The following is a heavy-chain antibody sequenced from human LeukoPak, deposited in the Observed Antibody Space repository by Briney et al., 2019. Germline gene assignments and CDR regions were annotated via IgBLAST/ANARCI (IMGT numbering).Heavy chain of an antibody. J-gene: IGHJ4*02. V-gene: IGHV3-23*01. CDR1: GFTFGSYV. Sequence: PGGSLRLSCAASGFTFGSYVMSWVRQAPGKGPEWVSAINGDGGTYYADSVKGRFTISRDNSKNTLYLQMNSLGGEDTALYYCARYCGAASCYSGFDYWGQGALVTVAS. CDR3: ARYCGAASCYSGFDY. D-gene: IGHD2-15*01. CDR2: INGDGGT.